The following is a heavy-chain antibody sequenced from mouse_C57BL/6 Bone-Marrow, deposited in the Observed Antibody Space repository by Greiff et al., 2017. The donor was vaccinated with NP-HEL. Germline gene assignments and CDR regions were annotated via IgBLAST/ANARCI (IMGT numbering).Heavy chain of an antibody. J-gene: IGHJ1*03. D-gene: IGHD1-1*02. V-gene: IGHV3-3*01. Sequence: EVQLVESGPSLVRPSQTLSLTCTVTGFSINSDCYWIWIRQFPGNKLEYIGYTFYSGITYYNPSLESRTYITRDTSKNQFSLKLSSVTTEDTATYYCARERYYGHWYFDVWGTGTTVTVSS. CDR2: TFYSGIT. CDR3: ARERYYGHWYFDV. CDR1: GFSINSDCY.